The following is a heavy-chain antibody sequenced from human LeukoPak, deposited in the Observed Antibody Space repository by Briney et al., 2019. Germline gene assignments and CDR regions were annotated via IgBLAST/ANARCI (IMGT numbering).Heavy chain of an antibody. CDR2: IYYSGST. J-gene: IGHJ4*02. D-gene: IGHD3-10*01. Sequence: PSETLSLTCTVSGGSISSYYWSWIRQPPGKGLEWIGYIYYSGSTNYNPSLKSRVTISVDTSKNQFSLKLSSVTAADTAVYYCASSTWFGELSDWGQGTLVTVSS. V-gene: IGHV4-59*01. CDR1: GGSISSYY. CDR3: ASSTWFGELSD.